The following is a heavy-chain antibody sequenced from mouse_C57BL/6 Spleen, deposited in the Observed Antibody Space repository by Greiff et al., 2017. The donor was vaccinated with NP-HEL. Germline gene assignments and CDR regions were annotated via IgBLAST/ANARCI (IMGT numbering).Heavy chain of an antibody. D-gene: IGHD1-1*01. J-gene: IGHJ2*01. CDR1: GFTFSDYG. CDR3: ASSYYGSRGYFDY. CDR2: ISSGSSTI. V-gene: IGHV5-17*01. Sequence: EVQLQESGGGLVNPGGSLKLSCAASGFTFSDYGMHWVRQAPEKGLEWVAYISSGSSTIYYADTVKGRFTISRDNAKNTLFLQMTSLRSEDTAMYYCASSYYGSRGYFDYWGQGTTLTVSS.